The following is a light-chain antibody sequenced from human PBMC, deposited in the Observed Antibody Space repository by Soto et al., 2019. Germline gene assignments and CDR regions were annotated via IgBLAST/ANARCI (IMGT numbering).Light chain of an antibody. J-gene: IGLJ1*01. V-gene: IGLV2-14*01. CDR3: SSYTSRITCG. CDR1: SSDVGGYNY. CDR2: EVS. Sequence: QSALTQPASVSGSPGQSITISCTGTSSDVGGYNYVSWYQQHPGTAPKLMIYEVSNRPSGVSDRFSGSKSGNTDSLTISGLQADDEADYYCSSYTSRITCGFGTGTKLTVL.